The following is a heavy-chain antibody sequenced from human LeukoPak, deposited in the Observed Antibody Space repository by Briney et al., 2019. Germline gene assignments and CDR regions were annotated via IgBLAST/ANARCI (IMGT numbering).Heavy chain of an antibody. CDR2: ISYDGSNK. Sequence: GGSLRLSCAASGFTFSSYAMHWVRQAPGKGLEWVAVISYDGSNKYYADSVKGRFTISRDNSKNTLYLQMNSLRAEDTAVYYCAREDGDSLFDYWGQGTLVTVSS. V-gene: IGHV3-30*04. CDR1: GFTFSSYA. J-gene: IGHJ4*02. D-gene: IGHD4-17*01. CDR3: AREDGDSLFDY.